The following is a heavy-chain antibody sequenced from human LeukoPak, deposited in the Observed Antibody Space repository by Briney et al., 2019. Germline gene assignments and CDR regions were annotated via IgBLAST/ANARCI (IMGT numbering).Heavy chain of an antibody. D-gene: IGHD2-2*01. J-gene: IGHJ6*03. CDR2: IRYDGSNK. CDR1: GFTFSSYG. V-gene: IGHV3-30*02. Sequence: PGGSLRLSCAASGFTFSSYGMHWVRQAPGKGLEWVAFIRYDGSNKYYADSVKGRFTISRDNSKNTLYLQMNSLRAEDTAVYYCAKEGGDIVVVPASFSLYYYYMDVWGKGTTVTVSS. CDR3: AKEGGDIVVVPASFSLYYYYMDV.